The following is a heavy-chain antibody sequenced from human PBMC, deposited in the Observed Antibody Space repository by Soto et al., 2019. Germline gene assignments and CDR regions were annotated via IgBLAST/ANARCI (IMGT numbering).Heavy chain of an antibody. CDR2: IFSNDEK. V-gene: IGHV2-26*01. Sequence: QVTLKESGPVLVKPTETLTLTCTVSGFSLSNARMGVSWIRQPPGKALEWLAHIFSNDEKSYSTSLKSRLTTSTDTSKSQVVLTRTNMDPVDTATYYCARRGIVATITGAYFDYWGQGTLVTVAS. CDR1: GFSLSNARMG. CDR3: ARRGIVATITGAYFDY. J-gene: IGHJ4*02. D-gene: IGHD5-12*01.